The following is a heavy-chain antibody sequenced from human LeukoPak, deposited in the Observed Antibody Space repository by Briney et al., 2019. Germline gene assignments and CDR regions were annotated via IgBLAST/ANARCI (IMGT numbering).Heavy chain of an antibody. Sequence: ASVKVSCKASGYTFTSYDINWVRQATGQGLEWMGWMNPNSGNTGYAQKFQGRVTMTRNTSISTAYMELSSLRSEDTAVYYCVKDVSGYGSGSYSRCDFWGRGTLVTISS. J-gene: IGHJ4*02. D-gene: IGHD3-10*01. CDR1: GYTFTSYD. V-gene: IGHV1-8*01. CDR3: VKDVSGYGSGSYSRCDF. CDR2: MNPNSGNT.